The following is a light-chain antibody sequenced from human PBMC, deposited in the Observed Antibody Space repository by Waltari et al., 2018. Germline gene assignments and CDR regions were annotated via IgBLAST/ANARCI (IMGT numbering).Light chain of an antibody. CDR3: SSYSRITTSVV. V-gene: IGLV2-14*01. J-gene: IGLJ3*02. CDR1: SSDIGTYNY. Sequence: SALTQPASVSGSPGQSITISCTGTSSDIGTYNYASLYQQHPGKAPKLMIYDVSKRPSGVSYRFSGSKSGNTASLTISGLQAEDESDYYCSSYSRITTSVVFGGGTKLTVL. CDR2: DVS.